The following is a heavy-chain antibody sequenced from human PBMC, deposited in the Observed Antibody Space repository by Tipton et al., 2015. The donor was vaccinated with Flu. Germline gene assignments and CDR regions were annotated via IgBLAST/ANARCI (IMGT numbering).Heavy chain of an antibody. Sequence: QSGAEVKKPGASVKVSCKASGYTFTSYGISWVRQAPGQGLEWMGGIIPIFGTANYAQKFQGRVTITADESTSTAYMELSSLRSEDTAVYYCASRQYSSSLDYWGQGTLVTVSS. D-gene: IGHD6-6*01. CDR3: ASRQYSSSLDY. V-gene: IGHV1-69*13. CDR2: IIPIFGTA. CDR1: GYTFTSYG. J-gene: IGHJ4*02.